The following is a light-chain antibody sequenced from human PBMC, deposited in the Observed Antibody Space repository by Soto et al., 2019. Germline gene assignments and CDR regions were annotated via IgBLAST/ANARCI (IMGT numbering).Light chain of an antibody. J-gene: IGKJ2*01. CDR1: QSISTY. V-gene: IGKV1-39*01. Sequence: DIQMTQSPSSLSASVGDRVTITCRASQSISTYLNWYQQIPGKAPKLLIYAAISLQSGVPSRFSARGSGTDFALGISSRQREGCTTCHCHQTYNTPSAFGQGTKV. CDR3: HQTYNTPSA. CDR2: AAI.